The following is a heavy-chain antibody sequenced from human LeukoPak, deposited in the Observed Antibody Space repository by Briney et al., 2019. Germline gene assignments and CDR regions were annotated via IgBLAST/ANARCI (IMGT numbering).Heavy chain of an antibody. CDR3: ARGQWLPVFDF. Sequence: SETLTLTCAASGGTFSSYYWSWIRQPPGKGLEWIGDINHSGSTNYNPSLKSRVTISVDTSKNHFSLKLSSVTATDTAVYYCARGQWLPVFDFWGQGTLVTVSA. D-gene: IGHD3-22*01. CDR1: GGTFSSYY. V-gene: IGHV4-34*01. J-gene: IGHJ4*02. CDR2: INHSGST.